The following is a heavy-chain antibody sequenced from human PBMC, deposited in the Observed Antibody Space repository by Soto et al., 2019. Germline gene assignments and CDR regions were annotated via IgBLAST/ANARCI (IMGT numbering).Heavy chain of an antibody. D-gene: IGHD3-22*01. J-gene: IGHJ4*02. V-gene: IGHV5-10-1*01. Sequence: PGESLKISCKGSGYSFTIYWTSWVRQMPGKGLEWMGRIDPSDSYTNYSPSFQGHVTISADKSISTAYLQWSSLKASDTAMYYCARRGYYYDSSGYLYYFDYWGQGTLVTVSS. CDR3: ARRGYYYDSSGYLYYFDY. CDR2: IDPSDSYT. CDR1: GYSFTIYW.